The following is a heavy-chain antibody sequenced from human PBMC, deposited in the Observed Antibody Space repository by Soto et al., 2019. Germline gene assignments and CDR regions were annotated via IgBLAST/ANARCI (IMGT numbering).Heavy chain of an antibody. CDR2: INPNSGGT. D-gene: IGHD3-9*01. J-gene: IGHJ3*02. CDR1: GGTFSSYA. Sequence: EASLKGSCKASGGTFSSYAISWVRQAPGQGLEWMGWINPNSGGTNYAQKFQGRVTMTRDTSISTAYMELSRLRSDDTAVYYCASHDILTGYYKAFDIWGQGTMVTVSS. V-gene: IGHV1-2*02. CDR3: ASHDILTGYYKAFDI.